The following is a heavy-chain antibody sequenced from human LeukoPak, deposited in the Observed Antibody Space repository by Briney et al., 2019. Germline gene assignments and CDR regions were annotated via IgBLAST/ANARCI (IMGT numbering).Heavy chain of an antibody. Sequence: GASVKVSCKASGYTLTGYYMHWVRQAPGQGLEWMGWINPNSGGTNYAQKFQGRVTMTRDTSISTAYMELSRLRSDDTAVYYCARDGGSHVVVPAAIDYWGQGTLVTVSS. V-gene: IGHV1-2*02. J-gene: IGHJ4*02. CDR3: ARDGGSHVVVPAAIDY. CDR2: INPNSGGT. CDR1: GYTLTGYY. D-gene: IGHD2-2*02.